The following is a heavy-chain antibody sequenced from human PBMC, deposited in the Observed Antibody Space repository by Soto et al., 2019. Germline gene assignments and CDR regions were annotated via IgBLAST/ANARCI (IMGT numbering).Heavy chain of an antibody. CDR1: GYSFTSYG. J-gene: IGHJ4*02. D-gene: IGHD1-26*01. V-gene: IGHV1-18*01. Sequence: QVQLVQSGAEVKKPGASVKVSCKASGYSFTSYGISWVRQAPGQGLEWMGWISAYSGNTNYAQNHQGRVTMPTDTSTSAAYMELRSLRSDDTAVYYCARMGRSYDIDYWGQGTLVTVSS. CDR3: ARMGRSYDIDY. CDR2: ISAYSGNT.